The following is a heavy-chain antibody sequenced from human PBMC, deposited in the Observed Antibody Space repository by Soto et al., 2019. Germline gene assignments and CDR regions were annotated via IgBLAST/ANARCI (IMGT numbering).Heavy chain of an antibody. CDR1: GGTFSSYA. Sequence: QVQLVQSGAEVKKPWSSVTVSCKASGGTFSSYAISWVRQAPGQGLKWMGGIIPIFGTANYAQQFQGRVTSTADESTSKAYLELSSLGSEDTAVYYCARVGIAVAGTRSVDVWGQGTTVTVSS. CDR3: ARVGIAVAGTRSVDV. CDR2: IIPIFGTA. V-gene: IGHV1-69*01. J-gene: IGHJ6*02. D-gene: IGHD6-19*01.